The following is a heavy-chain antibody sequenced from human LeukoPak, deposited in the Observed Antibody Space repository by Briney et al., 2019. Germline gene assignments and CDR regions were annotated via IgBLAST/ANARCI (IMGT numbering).Heavy chain of an antibody. CDR2: IYYSGAT. D-gene: IGHD3-10*01. CDR1: GGSVKGSY. J-gene: IGHJ6*02. Sequence: SETLSLTCTVSGGSVKGSYWTWIRQPPGKGLECIGYIYYSGATNYNPSLKRRVTISVDTSSNQFSLRLRSVTAADTAVYYCARLFGVRGSGYMDVWGQGTTVTVSS. V-gene: IGHV4-59*02. CDR3: ARLFGVRGSGYMDV.